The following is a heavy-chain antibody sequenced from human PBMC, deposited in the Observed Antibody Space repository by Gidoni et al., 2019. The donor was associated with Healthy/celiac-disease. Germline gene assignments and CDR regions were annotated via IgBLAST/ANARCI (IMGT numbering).Heavy chain of an antibody. Sequence: QVQLVESGGGVVQPGGSLRLSCAASGFTFSSYGMHWVRQAPGKGLEWVAVIWYDGSNKYYADSVKGRFTISRDNSKNTLYLQMNSLRAEDTAVYYCARDAIVGYSSGWYYFDYWGQGTLVTVSS. V-gene: IGHV3-33*01. D-gene: IGHD6-19*01. CDR1: GFTFSSYG. CDR3: ARDAIVGYSSGWYYFDY. J-gene: IGHJ4*02. CDR2: IWYDGSNK.